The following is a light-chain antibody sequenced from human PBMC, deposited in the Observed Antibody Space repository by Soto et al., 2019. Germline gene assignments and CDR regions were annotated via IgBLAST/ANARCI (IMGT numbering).Light chain of an antibody. CDR2: DAS. CDR1: QSISSW. Sequence: PSTLSSSVGDRVTITCRASQSISSWLAWYQQKPGKAPKFLIYDASNLESGVPSRFSGSGSGTEFTLTISSLQPGDFATYYCQQYSSYWTFGQGTKVDIK. V-gene: IGKV1-5*01. CDR3: QQYSSYWT. J-gene: IGKJ1*01.